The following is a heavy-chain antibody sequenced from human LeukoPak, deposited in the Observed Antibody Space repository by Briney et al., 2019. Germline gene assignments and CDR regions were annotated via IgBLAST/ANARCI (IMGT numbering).Heavy chain of an antibody. Sequence: GGSLRLSCAASGFTFSSYGMSWVRQAPGKGLEWVSAISGSGGSTYYADSVKGRFTISRDNSKNTLYLQMNSLRAEDTAVYYCARVYGSGSLDYWGQGTLVTVSS. V-gene: IGHV3-23*01. J-gene: IGHJ4*02. D-gene: IGHD3-10*01. CDR2: ISGSGGST. CDR1: GFTFSSYG. CDR3: ARVYGSGSLDY.